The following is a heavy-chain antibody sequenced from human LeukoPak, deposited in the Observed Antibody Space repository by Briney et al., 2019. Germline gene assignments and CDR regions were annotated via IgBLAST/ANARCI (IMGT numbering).Heavy chain of an antibody. D-gene: IGHD6-13*01. V-gene: IGHV3-53*01. CDR1: GFTVSSNH. CDR3: ASHSSSWYGFDY. J-gene: IGHJ4*02. CDR2: IYSGGST. Sequence: GRSLRLSCAASGFTVSSNHMSWVRQGPGKGLEWVSVIYSGGSTYYADSVKGRFTISRDNSKNTLYLQMNSLRAEDTAVYYCASHSSSWYGFDYWGQGTLVTVSS.